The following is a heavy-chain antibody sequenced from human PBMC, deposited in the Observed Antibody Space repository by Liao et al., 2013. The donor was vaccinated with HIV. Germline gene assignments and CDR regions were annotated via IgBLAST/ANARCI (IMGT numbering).Heavy chain of an antibody. CDR2: VYHDGSP. V-gene: IGHV4-38-2*01. D-gene: IGHD6-13*01. CDR3: ARVAPIESAGGLYSQH. J-gene: IGHJ1*01. Sequence: QVHLQESGPGLVRPSETLSLTCAVSGYSVSIGYYWGWIRQPPGKGLEWIGIVYHDGSPLYTPSLKSRATISLDTSNNQFSLKLTSMTAADTAVYYCARVAPIESAGGLYSQHWGQGALVTVSS. CDR1: GYSVSIGYY.